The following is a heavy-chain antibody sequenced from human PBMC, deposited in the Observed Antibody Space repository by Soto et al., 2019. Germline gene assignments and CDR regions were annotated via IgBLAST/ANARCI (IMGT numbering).Heavy chain of an antibody. V-gene: IGHV1-18*04. CDR1: GYTFTSYY. D-gene: IGHD2-15*01. CDR2: ISARTGTT. CDR3: ARTYCSGGNCYSGWFDP. Sequence: RASVKVSCKASGYTFTSYYMHWVRQAPGQGLEWMGWISARTGTTNYAQKFQGRVIMTTDTSTGTAYMDLRSLRSDDTAVYFCARTYCSGGNCYSGWFDPWGQGTPVTVSS. J-gene: IGHJ5*02.